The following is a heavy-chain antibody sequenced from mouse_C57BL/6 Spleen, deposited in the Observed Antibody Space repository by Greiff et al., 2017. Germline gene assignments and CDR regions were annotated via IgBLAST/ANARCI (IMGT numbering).Heavy chain of an antibody. Sequence: VQLQQPGAELVKPGASVKLSCKASGYTFTSYWMQWVKQRPGQGLEWIGEIDPSDSYTNYNQKFKGKATLTVDTSSSTAYMQLSSLTSEDSAVYYCARTGDGNYEKDFDYWGQGTTLTVSS. CDR1: GYTFTSYW. CDR3: ARTGDGNYEKDFDY. D-gene: IGHD2-1*01. J-gene: IGHJ2*01. V-gene: IGHV1-50*01. CDR2: IDPSDSYT.